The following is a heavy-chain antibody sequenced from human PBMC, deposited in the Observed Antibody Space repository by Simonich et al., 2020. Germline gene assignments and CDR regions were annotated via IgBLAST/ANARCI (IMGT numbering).Heavy chain of an antibody. CDR2: ISRRGSTI. D-gene: IGHD4-17*01. CDR3: ARHYYGDYYFDY. V-gene: IGHV3-48*03. J-gene: IGHJ4*02. Sequence: EVQLVESGGGLVQPGGSLRLSCAASGFTFSSYEMNWVRQAPGKGVEGVSYISRRGSTIYYADSVKGRFTISRANAKNSLYLQMNSLRAEDTAVYYCARHYYGDYYFDYWGQGTLVTVSS. CDR1: GFTFSSYE.